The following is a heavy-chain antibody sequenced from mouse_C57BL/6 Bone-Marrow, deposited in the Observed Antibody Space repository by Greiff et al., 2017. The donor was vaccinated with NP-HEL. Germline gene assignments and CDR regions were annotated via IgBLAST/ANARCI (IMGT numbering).Heavy chain of an antibody. Sequence: VQLQQPGAELVRPGTSVKLSCKASGYTFTSYWMHWVKQRPGQGLEWIGVIDPSDSYTNYNQKFKGKATLTVDTSSSTAYMQLSSLTSEDSAVYYCARMGAYDGLFAYWGQGTLVTVSA. CDR1: GYTFTSYW. CDR3: ARMGAYDGLFAY. J-gene: IGHJ3*01. V-gene: IGHV1-59*01. CDR2: IDPSDSYT. D-gene: IGHD2-3*01.